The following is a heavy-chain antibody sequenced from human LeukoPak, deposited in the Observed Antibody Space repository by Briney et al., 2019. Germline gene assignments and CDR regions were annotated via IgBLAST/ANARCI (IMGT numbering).Heavy chain of an antibody. J-gene: IGHJ3*02. CDR1: GGSISSSSYY. CDR3: ARDGNSNSWYRAFDI. CDR2: INHSGST. V-gene: IGHV4-39*07. Sequence: SETLSLTCTVSGGSISSSSYYWSWIRQPPGKGLEWIGEINHSGSTNYNPSLKSRVTISVDTSKNQFSLKLSSVTAADTAVYYCARDGNSNSWYRAFDIWGQGTMVTVSS. D-gene: IGHD6-13*01.